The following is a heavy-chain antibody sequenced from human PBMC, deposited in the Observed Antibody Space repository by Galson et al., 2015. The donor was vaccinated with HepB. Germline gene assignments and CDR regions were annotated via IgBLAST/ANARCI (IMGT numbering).Heavy chain of an antibody. CDR3: AKDRIAVAAWVDAFDI. D-gene: IGHD6-19*01. CDR1: GFTFSSYA. J-gene: IGHJ3*02. V-gene: IGHV3-23*01. Sequence: SLRLSCAASGFTFSSYAMSWVRQAPGKGLEWVSAISGSGGSTYYADSVKGRFTISRDNSKNTLYLQMNSLRAEDTAVYYCAKDRIAVAAWVDAFDIWGQGTMVTVSS. CDR2: ISGSGGST.